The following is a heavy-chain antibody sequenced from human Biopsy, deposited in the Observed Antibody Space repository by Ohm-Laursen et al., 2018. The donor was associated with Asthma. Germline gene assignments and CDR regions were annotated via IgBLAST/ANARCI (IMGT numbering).Heavy chain of an antibody. D-gene: IGHD5-12*01. CDR2: LIPVLGTA. CDR3: ARGYSGTDRIVYYYSGMEV. J-gene: IGHJ6*02. CDR1: GDSLGSLINYA. Sequence: SVKVSCKVSGDSLGSLINYAISWVRQAPRQGLEWMGGLIPVLGTADYAPMFEGRVTITADESTSTAYLELTSLRFEDTAVYYCARGYSGTDRIVYYYSGMEVWGQGTTVTVSS. V-gene: IGHV1-69*13.